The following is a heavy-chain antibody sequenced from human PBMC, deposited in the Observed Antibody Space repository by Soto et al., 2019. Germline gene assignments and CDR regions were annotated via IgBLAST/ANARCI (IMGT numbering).Heavy chain of an antibody. Sequence: GGSLRLSCAASGFTFSSYAMSWVRQAPGKGLEWVAVISYDGSNKYYADSVKGRFTISRDNSKNTLYLQMNSLRAEDTAVYYCARGLRYFDWLFLPAFTDYWGQGTLVTVSS. CDR2: ISYDGSNK. D-gene: IGHD3-9*01. CDR3: ARGLRYFDWLFLPAFTDY. CDR1: GFTFSSYA. J-gene: IGHJ4*02. V-gene: IGHV3-30*03.